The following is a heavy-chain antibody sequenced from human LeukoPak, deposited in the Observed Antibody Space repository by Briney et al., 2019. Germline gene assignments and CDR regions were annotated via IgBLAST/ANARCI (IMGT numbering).Heavy chain of an antibody. J-gene: IGHJ3*02. CDR1: GDTFSSYA. D-gene: IGHD3-22*01. V-gene: IGHV1-69*05. CDR2: IIPIFGTA. Sequence: ASVKVSCKASGDTFSSYAISWVRQAPGQGLEWMGGIIPIFGTANYAQKFQGRVTITTDESTSTAYMELSSLRSEDTAVYYCARGLDERYYYDSSGYGDAFDIWGQGTMVTVSS. CDR3: ARGLDERYYYDSSGYGDAFDI.